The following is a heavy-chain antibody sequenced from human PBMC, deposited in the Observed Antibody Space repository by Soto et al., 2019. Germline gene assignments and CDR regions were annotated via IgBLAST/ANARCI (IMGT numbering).Heavy chain of an antibody. V-gene: IGHV4-38-2*01. J-gene: IGHJ5*02. Sequence: SETLSLTCAVSGYSISSGYYWGWIRQPPGKGLEWIGSIYHSGSTYYNPSLKSRVTISVDTSKNQFSLKLSSVTAADTAVYYCARSYGSGSYYNVIHLLVWFDPWGQGTLVTVSS. CDR1: GYSISSGYY. CDR3: ARSYGSGSYYNVIHLLVWFDP. CDR2: IYHSGST. D-gene: IGHD3-10*01.